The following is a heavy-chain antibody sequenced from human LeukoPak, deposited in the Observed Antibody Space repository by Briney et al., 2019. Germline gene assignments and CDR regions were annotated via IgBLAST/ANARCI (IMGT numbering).Heavy chain of an antibody. Sequence: GASVKVSCKASGYTFTGYYMHWVRQAPGQGLEWMGGIIPIFGTANYAQKFQGRVTITADESTSTAYMELSSLRSEDTAVYYCAGELELGAFDIWGQGTMVTVSS. CDR2: IIPIFGTA. CDR1: GYTFTGYY. V-gene: IGHV1-69*13. J-gene: IGHJ3*02. CDR3: AGELELGAFDI. D-gene: IGHD1-7*01.